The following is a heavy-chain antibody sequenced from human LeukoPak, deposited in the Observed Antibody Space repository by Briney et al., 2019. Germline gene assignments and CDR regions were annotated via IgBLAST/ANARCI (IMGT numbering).Heavy chain of an antibody. V-gene: IGHV1-46*01. CDR2: INPSGGST. D-gene: IGHD3-16*01. Sequence: ASVKVSCKASGYNFSGYYMHWVRQAPGQGLEWMGIINPSGGSTTYAQKFQGRVTMTRDTSTSTVYMELSSLRSEDTAVYYCAREVGDYVWGSDLFDYWGQGTLVTVSS. CDR1: GYNFSGYY. J-gene: IGHJ4*02. CDR3: AREVGDYVWGSDLFDY.